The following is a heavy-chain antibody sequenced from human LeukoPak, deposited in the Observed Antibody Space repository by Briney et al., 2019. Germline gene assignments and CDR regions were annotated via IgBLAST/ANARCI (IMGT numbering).Heavy chain of an antibody. V-gene: IGHV1-2*02. CDR3: ARPPAPITIFGVALCYYYMDV. D-gene: IGHD3-3*01. CDR1: GYTFTGYY. J-gene: IGHJ6*03. CDR2: INPNSGGT. Sequence: GASVKVSCKASGYTFTGYYMHWVRQAPGQGLEWMGWINPNSGGTNYAQKFQGRVTMTRDTSISTAYMELSRLRSDDTAVYYCARPPAPITIFGVALCYYYMDVWGKGTTVTVSS.